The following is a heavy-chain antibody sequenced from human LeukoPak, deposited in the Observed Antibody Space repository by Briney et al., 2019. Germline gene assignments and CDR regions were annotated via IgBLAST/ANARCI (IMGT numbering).Heavy chain of an antibody. Sequence: GGSLRLSCAASGFSIISSYMNWVRQIPGKGLERVSVIRGRFTLSRDNSTKTLYLPLQSLRGEDTAVYNCARAFYDQVTHGFDIWGQGTTVTVSS. J-gene: IGHJ3*02. V-gene: IGHV3-53*01. D-gene: IGHD2/OR15-2a*01. CDR3: ARAFYDQVTHGFDI. CDR2: I. CDR1: GFSIISSY.